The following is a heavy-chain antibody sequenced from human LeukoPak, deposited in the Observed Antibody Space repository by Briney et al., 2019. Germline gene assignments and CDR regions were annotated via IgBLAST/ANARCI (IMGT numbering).Heavy chain of an antibody. D-gene: IGHD6-6*01. V-gene: IGHV1-18*01. CDR2: ISAYNGDT. J-gene: IGHJ4*02. CDR1: GYIFAHNG. CDR3: ARGKPARRLPFDY. Sequence: GASVKVSCKTSGYIFAHNGISWVRQAPGQGPEWMGWISAYNGDTNYAQNFQGRVTMTRDTSTSTVYMELRSLRSEDTAVYYCARGKPARRLPFDYWGQGTLVTVSS.